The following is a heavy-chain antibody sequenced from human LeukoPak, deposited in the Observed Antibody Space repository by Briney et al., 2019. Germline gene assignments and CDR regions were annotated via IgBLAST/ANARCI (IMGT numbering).Heavy chain of an antibody. CDR2: IYYSGST. CDR1: GGSISSGGYY. V-gene: IGHV4-31*03. Sequence: SETLSLTCTVSGGSISSGGYYWSWIRQHPGKGLEWIGYIYYSGSTYYNPSLKSRVTISVDTSKNQFSLKLSSVTAADTAVYYCARAGYGDHYGEAFDIWGQGTMVTVSS. D-gene: IGHD4-17*01. CDR3: ARAGYGDHYGEAFDI. J-gene: IGHJ3*02.